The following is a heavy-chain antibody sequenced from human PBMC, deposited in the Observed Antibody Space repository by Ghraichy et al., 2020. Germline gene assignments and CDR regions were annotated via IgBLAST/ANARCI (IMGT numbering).Heavy chain of an antibody. V-gene: IGHV3-48*01. J-gene: IGHJ4*02. D-gene: IGHD2-8*01. Sequence: SCAASGFTFSSLAMNWVRQAPGKGLEWVSYITYSSSTTHYADSVKGRFTIARDNVKNSLYLQMNSLRAEDTAVYYCARQYCANGACSFDSWGQGTLVTVSS. CDR3: ARQYCANGACSFDS. CDR1: GFTFSSLA. CDR2: ITYSSSTT.